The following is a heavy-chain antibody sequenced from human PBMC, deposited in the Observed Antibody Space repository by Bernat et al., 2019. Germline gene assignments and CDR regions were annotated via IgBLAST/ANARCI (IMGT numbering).Heavy chain of an antibody. J-gene: IGHJ4*02. CDR3: ARAGYGDYGFDY. Sequence: EVQLVETGGGLVQPGGSLRLSCAASGFTVSSNYMSWVRQAPGKGLEWVSLIYGGGSTYYADSVKGRFTISRDNSKNSLYLQMNSLRAEDTAVYHCARAGYGDYGFDYWGQGTLVTVSS. D-gene: IGHD4-17*01. CDR1: GFTVSSNY. CDR2: IYGGGST. V-gene: IGHV3-53*02.